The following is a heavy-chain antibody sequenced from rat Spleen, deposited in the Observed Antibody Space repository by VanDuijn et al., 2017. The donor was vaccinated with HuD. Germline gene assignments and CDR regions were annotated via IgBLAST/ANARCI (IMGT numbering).Heavy chain of an antibody. CDR2: IWNTGGT. CDR3: TTATEGPYVMDA. J-gene: IGHJ4*01. CDR1: GFSLTNYN. V-gene: IGHV2-41*01. Sequence: QVQLKESGPGLVQPSQTLSLTCTVAGFSLTNYNVHWVRQPPGKGLEWMGVIWNTGGTRYNSALKSRLSISRDSSKNQVFLKLSSLQTDDTGTYYCTTATEGPYVMDAWGQGSSVTVSS. D-gene: IGHD1-11*01.